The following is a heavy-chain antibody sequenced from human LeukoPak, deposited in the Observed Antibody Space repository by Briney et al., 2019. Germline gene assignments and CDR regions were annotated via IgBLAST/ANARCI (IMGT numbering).Heavy chain of an antibody. V-gene: IGHV4-59*08. CDR2: IYYSGST. CDR3: ARGRPGVFGVVPYGMDV. J-gene: IGHJ6*02. CDR1: GGSSSGYY. Sequence: SETLSLTCAVYGGSSSGYYWSWIRQPPGKGLEWIGYIYYSGSTNYNPSLKSRVTISVDTSKNQFSLKLSSVTAADTAVYYCARGRPGVFGVVPYGMDVWGQGTTVTVSS. D-gene: IGHD3-3*01.